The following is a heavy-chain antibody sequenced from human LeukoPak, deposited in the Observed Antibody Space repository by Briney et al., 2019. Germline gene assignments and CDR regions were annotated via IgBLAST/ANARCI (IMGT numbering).Heavy chain of an antibody. V-gene: IGHV4-34*01. D-gene: IGHD6-19*01. Sequence: PSETLSLTCAVYGGSFSGYYWSWIRQPPGKGLEWIGEINHSGSTNYNPSLKSRVTISVDTSKNRFSLKLSSVTAADTAVYYCAREESVAGTTGDYWGQGTLVTVSS. CDR3: AREESVAGTTGDY. J-gene: IGHJ4*02. CDR1: GGSFSGYY. CDR2: INHSGST.